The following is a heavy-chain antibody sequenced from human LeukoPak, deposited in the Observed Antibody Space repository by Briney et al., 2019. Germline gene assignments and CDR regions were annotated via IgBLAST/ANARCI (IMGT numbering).Heavy chain of an antibody. Sequence: SETLSLTCTVSGGSISSYYWSWIRQPPGKGLGWIGYIYYSGSTNYNPSLKSRVTISVDTSKNQFSLKLSSVTAADTAVYYCARGRLPIGDYDYWGQGTLVTVSS. CDR1: GGSISSYY. J-gene: IGHJ4*02. D-gene: IGHD4-17*01. V-gene: IGHV4-59*08. CDR2: IYYSGST. CDR3: ARGRLPIGDYDY.